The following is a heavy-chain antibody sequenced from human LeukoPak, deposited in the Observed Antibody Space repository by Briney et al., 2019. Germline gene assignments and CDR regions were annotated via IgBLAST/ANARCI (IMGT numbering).Heavy chain of an antibody. CDR2: INRDGST. V-gene: IGHV3-66*01. CDR1: GFTVSLNY. Sequence: GGSLRLSCAASGFTVSLNYMTWVRQAPGKGLEWVSVINRDGSTYAADSVKGRFTISRDNSRNTVYLQMSGLRAEDTAVYCCARDPYSNYFDLWGQGTLVTVSS. D-gene: IGHD4-11*01. J-gene: IGHJ4*02. CDR3: ARDPYSNYFDL.